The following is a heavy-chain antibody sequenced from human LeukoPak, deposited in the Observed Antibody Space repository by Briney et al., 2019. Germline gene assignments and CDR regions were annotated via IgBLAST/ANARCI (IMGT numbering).Heavy chain of an antibody. CDR1: GFTFDDYT. CDR3: AREYYYDTLDY. Sequence: PGGSLRLSCAASGFTFDDYTMHWVRHAPGKGLEWVSLISWDGGSTYYADSVKGRFTISRDNSKNSLYLQMNSLRTEDTALYYCAREYYYDTLDYWGQGTLVTGSS. V-gene: IGHV3-43*01. J-gene: IGHJ4*02. CDR2: ISWDGGST. D-gene: IGHD3-22*01.